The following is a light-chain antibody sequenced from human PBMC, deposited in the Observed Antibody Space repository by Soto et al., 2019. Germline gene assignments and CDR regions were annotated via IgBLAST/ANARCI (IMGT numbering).Light chain of an antibody. CDR1: QDISNY. CDR3: QQYDNLPPFT. V-gene: IGKV1-33*01. CDR2: DAS. Sequence: DIQMTQSPSSLSASVGDRVTITCQASQDISNYLNWYQQKPGKAPKLLIYDASNLETGVPSRFSGSGAGTDFTFTISSLQPEDIATYYCQQYDNLPPFTCGPGTKVDSK. J-gene: IGKJ3*01.